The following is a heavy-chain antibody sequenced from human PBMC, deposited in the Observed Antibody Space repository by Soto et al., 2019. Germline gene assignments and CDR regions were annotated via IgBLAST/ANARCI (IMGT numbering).Heavy chain of an antibody. D-gene: IGHD5-12*01. J-gene: IGHJ6*02. Sequence: QVQLVESGGGVVQPGRSLRLSCAASGFTFSSYGMHWVRQAPGKGLEWVAVISYDGSNKYYADSVKGRFTISRDNSKNTLYLQMNSLRAEDTAVYYCAKELAVATFYGMDVWGQGTTVTVSS. CDR1: GFTFSSYG. V-gene: IGHV3-30*18. CDR3: AKELAVATFYGMDV. CDR2: ISYDGSNK.